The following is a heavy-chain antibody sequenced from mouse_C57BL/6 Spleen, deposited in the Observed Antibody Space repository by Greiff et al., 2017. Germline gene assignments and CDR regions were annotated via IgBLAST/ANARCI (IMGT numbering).Heavy chain of an antibody. CDR1: GFNIKDDY. CDR2: IDPENGDT. CDR3: TTKDYGSFDY. D-gene: IGHD1-1*01. Sequence: EVKLQESGAELVRPGASVKLSCTASGFNIKDDYMHWVKQRPEQGLEWIGWIDPENGDTEYASKFQGKATITADTSSNTAYLQLSSLTSEDTAVYYCTTKDYGSFDYWGQGTTLTVSS. V-gene: IGHV14-4*01. J-gene: IGHJ2*01.